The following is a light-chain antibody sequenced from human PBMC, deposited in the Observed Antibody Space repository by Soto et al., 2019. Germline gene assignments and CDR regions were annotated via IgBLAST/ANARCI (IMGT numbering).Light chain of an antibody. CDR3: TSYIRSRTLANV. V-gene: IGLV2-14*01. Sequence: QSVLTQPASVSGSPGQSITISCTGTSSDVGGYNYVSWYQQYPGKAPKLMIYEVSNRPSGVSNRFSGSKSGNTASLTISGLQAEDEADYYCTSYIRSRTLANVFGTGTKVTVL. J-gene: IGLJ1*01. CDR1: SSDVGGYNY. CDR2: EVS.